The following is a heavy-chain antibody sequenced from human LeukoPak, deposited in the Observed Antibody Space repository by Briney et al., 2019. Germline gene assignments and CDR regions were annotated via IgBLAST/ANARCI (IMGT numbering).Heavy chain of an antibody. CDR1: GYTFTGQY. V-gene: IGHV1-2*02. CDR2: ITPNSGGT. Sequence: ASVKVSCKASGYTFTGQYLHWVRQAPGQGLEWMGWITPNSGGTNYAQKFQGRVTMTRDTSISTAYMELSGLTSDDTALYYCATGSGTYSPDYWGKGTLVTVSS. J-gene: IGHJ4*02. CDR3: ATGSGTYSPDY. D-gene: IGHD3-10*01.